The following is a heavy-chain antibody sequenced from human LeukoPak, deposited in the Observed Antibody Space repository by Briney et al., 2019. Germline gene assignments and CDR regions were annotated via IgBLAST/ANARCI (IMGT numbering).Heavy chain of an antibody. CDR2: IYHSGST. D-gene: IGHD2-2*01. J-gene: IGHJ5*02. V-gene: IGHV4-30-2*01. Sequence: PSETLSLTCTVSGYSISSGYSWSWIRQPPGKGLEWIGYIYHSGSTYYNPSLKSRVTISVDRSKNQFSLKLSSVTAADTAVYYCARVVVPAAMGPWFDPWGQGTLVTVSS. CDR1: GYSISSGYS. CDR3: ARVVVPAAMGPWFDP.